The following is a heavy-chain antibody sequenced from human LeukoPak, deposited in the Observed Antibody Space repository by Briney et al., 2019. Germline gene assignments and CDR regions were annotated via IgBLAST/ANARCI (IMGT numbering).Heavy chain of an antibody. V-gene: IGHV3-9*01. CDR2: ISWSSGSI. J-gene: IGHJ4*02. CDR3: AKDSYYDSSGYPDY. CDR1: GFTFDDYA. D-gene: IGHD3-22*01. Sequence: SLRLSCAASGFTFDDYAMHWVRQAPGKGLEWVSGISWSSGSIGYADSVKGRFTISRDNAKNSLYLQMNSLRAEDTALYYCAKDSYYDSSGYPDYWGQGTLVTVSS.